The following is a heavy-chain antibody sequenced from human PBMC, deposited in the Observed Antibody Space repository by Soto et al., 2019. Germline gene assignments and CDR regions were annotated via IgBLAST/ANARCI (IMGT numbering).Heavy chain of an antibody. CDR3: AREKYIVVPRGSYCFDY. CDR1: GYTFTSYG. Sequence: AAVKVSCKASGYTFTSYGISWVRQAPGQGLEWMGWISAYNGNTNYAQKLQGRVTMTTDTSTSTAYMELRSLRSDDTAVYYCAREKYIVVPRGSYCFDYWGHGTLVTVS. V-gene: IGHV1-18*04. J-gene: IGHJ4*01. D-gene: IGHD2-2*01. CDR2: ISAYNGNT.